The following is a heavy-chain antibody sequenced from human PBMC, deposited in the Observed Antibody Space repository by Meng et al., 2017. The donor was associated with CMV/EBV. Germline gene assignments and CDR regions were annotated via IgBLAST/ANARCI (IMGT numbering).Heavy chain of an antibody. Sequence: ASVKVSCKASGYTFTGYYTHWVRQAPGQGLEWMGWINPNSGGTNYAQKFQGRVTMTRDTSISTAYMELSRLRSDDTAVYYCARVDGRYCSSTSCYEYYGMDVWGQGTTVTVSS. CDR2: INPNSGGT. CDR1: GYTFTGYY. CDR3: ARVDGRYCSSTSCYEYYGMDV. J-gene: IGHJ6*02. D-gene: IGHD2-2*01. V-gene: IGHV1-2*02.